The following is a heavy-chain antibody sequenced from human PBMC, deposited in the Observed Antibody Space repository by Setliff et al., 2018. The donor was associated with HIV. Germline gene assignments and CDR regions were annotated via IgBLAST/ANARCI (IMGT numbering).Heavy chain of an antibody. V-gene: IGHV3-7*03. D-gene: IGHD6-25*01. J-gene: IGHJ4*02. CDR2: IKQDGSEK. CDR1: GFTFGDYG. Sequence: GGSLRLSCTGSGFTFGDYGMSWVRQAPGKGLEWVANIKQDGSEKYYVDSVKGRFTISRDNAKNSLYLQMNSLRVEDTAVYYCASAAYFDYWGQGTLVTVSS. CDR3: ASAAYFDY.